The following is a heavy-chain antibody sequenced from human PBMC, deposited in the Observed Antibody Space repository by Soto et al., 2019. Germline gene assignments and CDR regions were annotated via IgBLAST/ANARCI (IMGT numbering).Heavy chain of an antibody. CDR1: GYSLTSYW. CDR2: IDPSDSYT. Sequence: GESLKISCKGSGYSLTSYWISWVRQMPGKGLEWMGRIDPSDSYTNYSPSFQGHVTISADKSISTAYLQWSSLKASDTAMYYCARAFNSGYYYSAFDIWGQGTMVTVSS. J-gene: IGHJ3*02. V-gene: IGHV5-10-1*01. D-gene: IGHD3-22*01. CDR3: ARAFNSGYYYSAFDI.